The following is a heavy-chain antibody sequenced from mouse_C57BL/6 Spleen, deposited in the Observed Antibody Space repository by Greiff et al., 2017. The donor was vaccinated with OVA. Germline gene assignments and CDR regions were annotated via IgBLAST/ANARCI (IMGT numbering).Heavy chain of an antibody. D-gene: IGHD3-3*01. CDR3: TRYPGRDYFDY. V-gene: IGHV1-15*01. CDR2: IDPETGGT. CDR1: GYTFTDYE. Sequence: QVQLQQSGAELVRPGASVTLSCKASGYTFTDYEMHWVKQTPVHGLEWIGAIDPETGGTAYNQKFKGKAILTADKSSSTAYMELRSLTSEDSAVYYCTRYPGRDYFDYWGQGTTLTVSS. J-gene: IGHJ2*01.